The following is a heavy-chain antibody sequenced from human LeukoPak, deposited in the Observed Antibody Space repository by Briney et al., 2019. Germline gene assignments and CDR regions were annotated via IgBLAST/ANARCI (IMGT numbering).Heavy chain of an antibody. CDR3: ARGWLLPFDY. Sequence: SETLSLTCAVYGGSFSGYYWSWIRQPPGKGLEWIGEINHSGSTNYNPSLKSRVTISADTSKNQFSLKLSSVTAADTAVYYCARGWLLPFDYWGQGTLVTVSS. CDR2: INHSGST. V-gene: IGHV4-34*01. J-gene: IGHJ4*02. D-gene: IGHD3-22*01. CDR1: GGSFSGYY.